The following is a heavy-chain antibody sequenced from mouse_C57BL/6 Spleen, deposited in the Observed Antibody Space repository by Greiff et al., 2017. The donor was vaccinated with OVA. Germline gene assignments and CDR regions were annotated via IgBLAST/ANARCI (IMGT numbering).Heavy chain of an antibody. D-gene: IGHD2-2*01. V-gene: IGHV14-1*01. CDR3: TTRGYDKYYYAMDY. Sequence: VQLQQSGAELVRPGASVKLSCTASGFNIKDYYMHWVKQRPEQGLEWIGRIDPEDGDTDYAPTFQGKATMTADTSSNTAYLQLSSLTSEDTAVYYCTTRGYDKYYYAMDYWGQGTSVTVSS. CDR2: IDPEDGDT. CDR1: GFNIKDYY. J-gene: IGHJ4*01.